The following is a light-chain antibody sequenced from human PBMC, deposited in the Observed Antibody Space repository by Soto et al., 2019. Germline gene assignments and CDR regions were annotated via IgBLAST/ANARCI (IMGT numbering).Light chain of an antibody. CDR1: QSVGNN. CDR2: YIS. Sequence: EIVMTQSPATLSVSRGERATLSCRASQSVGNNLAWYQQKPGQAPRVXIYYISTRETVIPAKFSGSGSGTEFTLTISSLQSEDFEVYACQQFNNWPLSFGQGTKVDIK. V-gene: IGKV3-15*01. CDR3: QQFNNWPLS. J-gene: IGKJ1*01.